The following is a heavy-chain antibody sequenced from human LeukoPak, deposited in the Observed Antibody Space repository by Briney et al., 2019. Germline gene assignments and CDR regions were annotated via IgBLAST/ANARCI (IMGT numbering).Heavy chain of an antibody. CDR3: AQHVGAFKY. J-gene: IGHJ4*02. CDR1: GFTFSSYA. Sequence: GGSLRLSCAASGFTFSSYAMSWVRQAPGKGLEWVSAISGSGGSTYYADSVKGRFTISRDNSKNKLYPQMNSLRAEDTAVYYCAQHVGAFKYWGQGTLVTVSS. D-gene: IGHD1-26*01. CDR2: ISGSGGST. V-gene: IGHV3-23*01.